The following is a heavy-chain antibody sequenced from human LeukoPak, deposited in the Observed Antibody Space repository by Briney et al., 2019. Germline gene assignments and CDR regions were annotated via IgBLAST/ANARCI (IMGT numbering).Heavy chain of an antibody. CDR3: ARVQYLNDY. J-gene: IGHJ4*02. D-gene: IGHD4-11*01. CDR1: GGSVSSGSYY. V-gene: IGHV4-61*01. Sequence: SETLSLTCTVSGGSVSSGSYYGSWIRQPPGKGLEWLGYIYYSGSINYNPSLKGRVTISVDTPKDQFILKLTSVTAAGPAVFSCARVQYLNDYWGQGTLVTVSS. CDR2: IYYSGSI.